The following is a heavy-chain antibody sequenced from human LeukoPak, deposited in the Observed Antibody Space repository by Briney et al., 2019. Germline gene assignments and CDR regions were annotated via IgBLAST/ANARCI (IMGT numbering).Heavy chain of an antibody. CDR2: INHSGST. CDR1: GGSFSGYY. CDR3: ARVGYSSSWYEVSAFDI. V-gene: IGHV4-34*01. J-gene: IGHJ3*02. Sequence: PSETLSLTCAVYGGSFSGYYWSWIRQPPGKGLEWIGEINHSGSTNYNPSLKSRVTISVDTSKNQFSLKLSSVTAADTAVYYCARVGYSSSWYEVSAFDIWGQGTMVTVSS. D-gene: IGHD6-13*01.